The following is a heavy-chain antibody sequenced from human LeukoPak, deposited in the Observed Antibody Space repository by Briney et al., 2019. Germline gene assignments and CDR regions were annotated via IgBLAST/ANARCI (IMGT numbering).Heavy chain of an antibody. CDR1: GYTFTSYG. J-gene: IGHJ5*02. D-gene: IGHD2-21*02. Sequence: ASVKVSCKASGYTFTSYGISWVRQAPGQGLEWMGWINPNSGGTNYAQKFQGRVTMTRDTSISTAYMELSRLRSDGTAVYYCAREPIVVVTAIPRNWFDPWGQGTLVTVSS. CDR2: INPNSGGT. V-gene: IGHV1-2*02. CDR3: AREPIVVVTAIPRNWFDP.